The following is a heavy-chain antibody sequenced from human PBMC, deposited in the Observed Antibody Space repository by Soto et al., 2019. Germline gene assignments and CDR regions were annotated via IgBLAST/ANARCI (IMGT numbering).Heavy chain of an antibody. CDR1: GYTFTSYA. J-gene: IGHJ5*02. CDR2: INAGNGNT. V-gene: IGHV1-3*01. CDR3: ARSRVNIAAAAYNWFDP. Sequence: ASVKVSCKASGYTFTSYAMHWVRQAPGQRLEWMGWINAGNGNTKYSQKFQGRVTITRDTSASTAYMELSSLRSEDTAVYYCARSRVNIAAAAYNWFDPWGQGTLVTVSS. D-gene: IGHD6-13*01.